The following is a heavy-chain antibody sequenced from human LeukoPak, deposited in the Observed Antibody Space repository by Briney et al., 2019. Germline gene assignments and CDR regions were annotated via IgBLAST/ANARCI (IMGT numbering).Heavy chain of an antibody. CDR2: ISSSSSYT. J-gene: IGHJ4*02. CDR3: ARVVYSGYDYYFDY. V-gene: IGHV3-11*06. CDR1: GFTFSDYY. Sequence: GGSLRLSCAASGFTFSDYYMSWIRQAPGKGLEWVSYISSSSSYTNYADSVKGRFTISRDNAKNSLYPQMNSLRAEDTAVYYCARVVYSGYDYYFDYWGQGTLVTVSS. D-gene: IGHD5-12*01.